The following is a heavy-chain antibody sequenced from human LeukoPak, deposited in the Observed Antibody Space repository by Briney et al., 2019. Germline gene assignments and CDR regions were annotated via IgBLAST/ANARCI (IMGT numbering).Heavy chain of an antibody. D-gene: IGHD3-22*01. CDR2: ISGSGGST. CDR1: GFTFSSYA. V-gene: IGHV3-23*01. CDR3: AKDPYYYDSSGYYPN. J-gene: IGHJ4*02. Sequence: RGSLRLSCAASGFTFSSYAMSWVRQAPGKGLERVSAISGSGGSTYYADSVKGRFTISRDNSKDTLYLQMNSLRAEDTAVYYCAKDPYYYDSSGYYPNWGQGTLVTVSS.